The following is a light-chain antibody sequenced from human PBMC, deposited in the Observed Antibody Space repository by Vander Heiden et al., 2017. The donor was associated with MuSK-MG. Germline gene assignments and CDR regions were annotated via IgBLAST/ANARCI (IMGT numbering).Light chain of an antibody. J-gene: IGKJ5*01. V-gene: IGKV1-39*01. CDR2: AAS. Sequence: IQMTQTPSSLSASVGDRVTITCRASQSISSYLNWYQQKPGKAPKLLIYAASSLHSGVPSRFSGSGSGTDFTLTISSLQPEDFAIYYCQQSYSTPITFGQGTRLDIK. CDR3: QQSYSTPIT. CDR1: QSISSY.